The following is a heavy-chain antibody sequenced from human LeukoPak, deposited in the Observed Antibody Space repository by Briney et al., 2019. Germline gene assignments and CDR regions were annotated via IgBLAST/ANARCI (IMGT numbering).Heavy chain of an antibody. V-gene: IGHV1-69*13. CDR3: ARDLLKWELLGVFDY. J-gene: IGHJ4*02. CDR2: IIPIFGTA. D-gene: IGHD1-26*01. CDR1: GGTFSSYA. Sequence: ASVKVSCKASGGTFSSYAISWVRQAPGQGLEWMGGIIPIFGTANYAQKFQGRVTITADESTSTAYMELSSLRSEDTAVYYCARDLLKWELLGVFDYWGQGTLVTVSS.